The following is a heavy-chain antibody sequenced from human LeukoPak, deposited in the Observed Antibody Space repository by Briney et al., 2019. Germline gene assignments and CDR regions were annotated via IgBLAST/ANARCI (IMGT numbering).Heavy chain of an antibody. CDR3: ARIVAYGYGYIDY. D-gene: IGHD5-18*01. CDR2: IYYSGNT. J-gene: IGHJ4*01. Sequence: SETLSLTCTVSGGSISGYYWSWIRQPPGKGLEWFGYIYYSGNTNYNPSLKSRVTISVDTSKNQFSLKLSSVTAADTAVYYCARIVAYGYGYIDYWGHGTLVTVSS. V-gene: IGHV4-59*01. CDR1: GGSISGYY.